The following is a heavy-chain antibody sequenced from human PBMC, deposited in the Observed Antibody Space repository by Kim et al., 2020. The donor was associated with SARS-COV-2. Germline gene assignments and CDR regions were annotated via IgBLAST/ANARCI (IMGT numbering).Heavy chain of an antibody. Sequence: GGSLRLSCEASGFVFRSYTFHWVRQAPGKGLEWVALISYGGSTNYAASVKGRFTISRDNSKDTLYLQMSSLRVDDTAVYYCVRGIYRGGQGVATHGGQGT. J-gene: IGHJ4*02. D-gene: IGHD5-12*01. CDR3: VRGIYRGGQGVATH. V-gene: IGHV3-30*04. CDR1: GFVFRSYT. CDR2: ISYGGST.